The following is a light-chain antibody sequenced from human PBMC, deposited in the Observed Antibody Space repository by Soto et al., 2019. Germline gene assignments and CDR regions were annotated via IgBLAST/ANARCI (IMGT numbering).Light chain of an antibody. CDR2: AAS. CDR1: QGIKNY. Sequence: DIQMTQSPSSLSASVGDRVTITCRASQGIKNYLAWYQHKPWKVPKLLIYAASTLQSGVPSRFSGSGSGTDFTLTISNLQPEDVATYYCQRYNSAPWTFGQGTKVEIK. J-gene: IGKJ1*01. CDR3: QRYNSAPWT. V-gene: IGKV1-27*01.